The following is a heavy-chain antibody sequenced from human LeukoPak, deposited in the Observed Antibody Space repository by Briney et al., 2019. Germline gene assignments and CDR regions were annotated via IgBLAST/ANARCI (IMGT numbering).Heavy chain of an antibody. J-gene: IGHJ6*03. CDR1: GGSISSYY. CDR3: ARESSSWEYYYYTDV. D-gene: IGHD6-13*01. CDR2: IYTSGST. Sequence: SETLSLTCTVSGGSISSYYWSWIRQPPGKGLEWIGRIYTSGSTNYNPSLKSRVTMSVDTSKNQCSLKLSSVTAADTAVYYCARESSSWEYYYYTDVWGKGTTVTVSS. V-gene: IGHV4-4*07.